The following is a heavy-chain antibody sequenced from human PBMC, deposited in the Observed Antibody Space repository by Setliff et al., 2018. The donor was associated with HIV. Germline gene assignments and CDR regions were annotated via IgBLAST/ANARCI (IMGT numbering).Heavy chain of an antibody. V-gene: IGHV4-34*01. CDR3: AREKTSEGGGFDAFDI. CDR2: INHSGST. D-gene: IGHD3-16*01. Sequence: SETLSLTCAVYGGSFSGNYWTWIRQSPGKGLEWIGEINHSGSTNYKLSLKSRVTISVDASKNQFSLNLGPVTAADTAVYYCAREKTSEGGGFDAFDIWGQGTMVTVSS. J-gene: IGHJ3*02. CDR1: GGSFSGNY.